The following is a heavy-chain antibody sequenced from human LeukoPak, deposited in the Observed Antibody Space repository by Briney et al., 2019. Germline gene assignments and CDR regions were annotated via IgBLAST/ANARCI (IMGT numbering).Heavy chain of an antibody. Sequence: EASVKVSCKASGYTFTSYDINWVRQATGQGLEWMGWMNPNSGNTGYAQKFQGRVTITRNTSISTAYMELSSLRSEDTAVYYCARRGITIFGVAKEFDYWGQGTLVTVSS. CDR3: ARRGITIFGVAKEFDY. CDR1: GYTFTSYD. D-gene: IGHD3-3*01. CDR2: MNPNSGNT. V-gene: IGHV1-8*03. J-gene: IGHJ4*02.